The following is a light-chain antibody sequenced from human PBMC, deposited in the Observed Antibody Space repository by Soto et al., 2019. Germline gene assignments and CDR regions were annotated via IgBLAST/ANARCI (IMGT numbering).Light chain of an antibody. V-gene: IGLV2-14*01. CDR2: GVS. CDR1: RSDIGSYNY. J-gene: IGLJ1*01. Sequence: QSALTQPASVSGSPGQSITISCSGTRSDIGSYNYVAWYQQFPGKTPKILIYGVSNRPSEVSNRFSGSKSGNTASLTISGLQPEDEADYYCNSYTSRYTFVLGTGTKLTVL. CDR3: NSYTSRYTFV.